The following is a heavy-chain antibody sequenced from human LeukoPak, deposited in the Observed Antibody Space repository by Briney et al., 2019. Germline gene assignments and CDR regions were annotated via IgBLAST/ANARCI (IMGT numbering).Heavy chain of an antibody. CDR3: ARDLTGDAYFDY. CDR1: GFTVSSNY. V-gene: IGHV3-66*01. J-gene: IGHJ4*02. D-gene: IGHD7-27*01. CDR2: IYSGGST. Sequence: GGSLRLSCEVSGFTVSSNYMTWVRQAPGKGLEWVSIIYSGGSTYYADSVKGRFAISRDNSKNTLYLQMNSLRTEDTAVFYCARDLTGDAYFDYWGQGTLVTVSS.